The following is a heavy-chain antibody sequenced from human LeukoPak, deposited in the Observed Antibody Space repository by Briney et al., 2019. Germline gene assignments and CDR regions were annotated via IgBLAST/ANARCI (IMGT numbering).Heavy chain of an antibody. CDR3: ARAFCVGECFVLHIFFDS. Sequence: NTSETLSLTCTVSGGSISNYYWSWIRQPPGKGLEWIGYIYYSGSTKYNPSLKSRVTISVDTSKNQFSLRLSSVTAADTAVYYCARAFCVGECFVLHIFFDSWGQGTLVTVSS. CDR1: GGSISNYY. J-gene: IGHJ4*02. V-gene: IGHV4-59*01. D-gene: IGHD2-21*01. CDR2: IYYSGST.